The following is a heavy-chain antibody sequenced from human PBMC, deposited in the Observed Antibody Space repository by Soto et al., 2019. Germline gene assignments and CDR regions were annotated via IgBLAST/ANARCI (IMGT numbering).Heavy chain of an antibody. CDR3: ARTPVVPAADPYYYYYGMDV. Sequence: PGESLKISCNGSGYSFTIYWISWVRQMPGKGLEWMGRIDPSDSYTNYSPSFQGHVTISADKSISTAYLQWSSLKASDTAMYYCARTPVVPAADPYYYYYGMDVWGQGTTVTVSS. J-gene: IGHJ6*02. V-gene: IGHV5-10-1*01. D-gene: IGHD2-2*01. CDR2: IDPSDSYT. CDR1: GYSFTIYW.